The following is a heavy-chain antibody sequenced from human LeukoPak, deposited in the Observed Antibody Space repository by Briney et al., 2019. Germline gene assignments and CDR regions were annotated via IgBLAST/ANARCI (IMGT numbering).Heavy chain of an antibody. CDR3: ARRVYGDYDS. D-gene: IGHD4-17*01. CDR1: AFTFSSYA. J-gene: IGHJ5*01. V-gene: IGHV3-23*01. CDR2: ISAGADST. Sequence: PGGSLRLSCAASAFTFSSYAMSWVRQAPGKGLEWVSAISAGADSTYYADSVQGRFTISRDNSKNTLFLQMSGLRAEDTAVYFCARRVYGDYDSWGQGTLVTVSS.